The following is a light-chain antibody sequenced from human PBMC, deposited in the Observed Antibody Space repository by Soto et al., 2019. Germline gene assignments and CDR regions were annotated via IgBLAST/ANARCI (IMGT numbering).Light chain of an antibody. CDR1: QGIKND. V-gene: IGKV1-6*01. CDR3: LQDYNHPWT. J-gene: IGKJ1*01. CDR2: AAS. Sequence: AIQMTQSPSSLSASVGDRVTITCRASQGIKNDLGWYQQKPGKAPKFLIFAASTLQSGVPSRFSGSGYGTAFPLHTSRLQPEDFATYYCLQDYNHPWTFGQGTKVEMK.